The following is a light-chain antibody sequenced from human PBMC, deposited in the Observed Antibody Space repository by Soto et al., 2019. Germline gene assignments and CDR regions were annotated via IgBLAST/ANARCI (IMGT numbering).Light chain of an antibody. J-gene: IGKJ1*01. Sequence: AIQMTQSPSSLSASVGDRVTITCRASQGIRNDLGWYQQQPGKAPKLLIYDASSLQSGVPSRFSGSGSGTDFTLTISSLQPEDFATYYCLQDYNYPRTFGQGTKVEIK. CDR2: DAS. CDR1: QGIRND. CDR3: LQDYNYPRT. V-gene: IGKV1-6*01.